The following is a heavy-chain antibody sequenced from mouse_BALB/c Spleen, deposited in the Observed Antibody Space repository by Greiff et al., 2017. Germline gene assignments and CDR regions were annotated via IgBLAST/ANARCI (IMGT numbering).Heavy chain of an antibody. CDR2: ISTYYGDA. CDR1: GYTFTDYA. V-gene: IGHV1S137*01. CDR3: ARGWSKGAMDY. D-gene: IGHD1-1*02. J-gene: IGHJ4*01. Sequence: VQLQESGAELVRPGVSVKLSCKGSGYTFTDYAMHWVKQSHAKSLEWIGVISTYYGDASYNQKFKGKATMTVDKSSSTAYMELARLTSEDSAIYYCARGWSKGAMDYWGQGTSVTVSS.